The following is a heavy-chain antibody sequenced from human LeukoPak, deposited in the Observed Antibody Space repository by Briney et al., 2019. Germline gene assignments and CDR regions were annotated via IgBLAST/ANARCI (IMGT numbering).Heavy chain of an antibody. CDR2: TYYKSKWFD. Sequence: SQTLSLTCAISGDSVFSNNVAWNWIRQSPSRGLEWLGRTYYKSKWFDEYPPSVRGRVTINPDTSKNQFSLQLNSVTPEDTAVYYCVREDRLGHLDYWGQGTLVTVSS. J-gene: IGHJ4*02. CDR1: GDSVFSNNVA. V-gene: IGHV6-1*01. CDR3: VREDRLGHLDY.